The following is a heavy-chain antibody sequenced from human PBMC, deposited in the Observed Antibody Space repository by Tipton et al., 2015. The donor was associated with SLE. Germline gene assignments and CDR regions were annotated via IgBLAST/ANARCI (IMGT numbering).Heavy chain of an antibody. V-gene: IGHV4-39*07. CDR2: IYYSGST. D-gene: IGHD3-10*01. CDR3: AGITMVQGVTP. J-gene: IGHJ5*02. Sequence: TLSLTCTVSGGSISSSSYYWSWIRQPPGKGLEWIGYIYYSGSTYYNPSLKSRVTISVDTSKNQFSLKLSSVTAADTAVYYCAGITMVQGVTPWGQGTLVTVSS. CDR1: GGSISSSSYY.